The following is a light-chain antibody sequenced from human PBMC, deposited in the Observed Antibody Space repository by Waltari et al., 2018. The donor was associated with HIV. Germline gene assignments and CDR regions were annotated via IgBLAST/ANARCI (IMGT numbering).Light chain of an antibody. J-gene: IGLJ2*01. Sequence: QSALTQPRSVSGSPGQSVTISCTGTSSDVGGYNYVSWYQQLPGKAPKLTIYDRTERPSRVPARISGSKAGHTACLTISRLQAEDEADYFCCSFAGSYTWLIGGGTKLPVL. CDR1: SSDVGGYNY. CDR2: DRT. V-gene: IGLV2-11*01. CDR3: CSFAGSYTWL.